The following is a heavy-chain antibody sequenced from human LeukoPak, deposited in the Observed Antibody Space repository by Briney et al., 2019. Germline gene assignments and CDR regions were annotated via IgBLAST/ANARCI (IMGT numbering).Heavy chain of an antibody. V-gene: IGHV3-30*14. CDR3: AKVLDYCDGGTCYNSGMDS. J-gene: IGHJ4*02. CDR2: ISYDGSNE. CDR1: GFTFSGYA. D-gene: IGHD2-15*01. Sequence: GRSLRLSCAASGFTFSGYAMHWVRQAPGKGLEWVAVISYDGSNEYYADSVKGRFTISRDNSKNTVYLQMSSLGADDTAVYYCAKVLDYCDGGTCYNSGMDSWGQGTLVTVSS.